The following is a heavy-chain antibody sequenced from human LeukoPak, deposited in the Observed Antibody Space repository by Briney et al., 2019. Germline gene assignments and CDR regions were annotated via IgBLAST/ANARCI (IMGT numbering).Heavy chain of an antibody. D-gene: IGHD3-22*01. V-gene: IGHV5-51*01. J-gene: IGHJ4*02. CDR1: GYSFISYW. CDR3: ARRGYYDSSGYSFDY. CDR2: IYPGDSDT. Sequence: GESLKISCKGSGYSFISYWIGWVRQMPGKGLEWMGIIYPGDSDTRYSPSFQGQVTISADKSISTAYLQWSSLKASDTAMYYCARRGYYDSSGYSFDYWGQGTLVTVSS.